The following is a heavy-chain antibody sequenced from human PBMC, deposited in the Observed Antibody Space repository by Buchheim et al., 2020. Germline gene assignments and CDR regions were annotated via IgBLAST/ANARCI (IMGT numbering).Heavy chain of an antibody. J-gene: IGHJ6*02. CDR2: ISGTGGRT. D-gene: IGHD1-26*01. Sequence: EVQLLESGGGLVQPGGSLRLSCAASGFTFSGFAMTWVRQAPGKGLEWVSAISGTGGRTYYADSVKGRFTISRDNSKNTLYLQMNSLRAEDTAEYYCAKDRVGATYYYYGMDVWGQGTT. CDR3: AKDRVGATYYYYGMDV. V-gene: IGHV3-23*01. CDR1: GFTFSGFA.